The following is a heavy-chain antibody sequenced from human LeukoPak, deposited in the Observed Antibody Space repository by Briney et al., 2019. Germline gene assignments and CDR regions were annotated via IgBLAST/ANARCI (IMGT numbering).Heavy chain of an antibody. CDR2: ISGSGMST. CDR1: AFTFSSYA. Sequence: GGSLRLSCAASAFTFSSYAMSWVRQAPGKGLEWVSGISGSGMSTYYADSVKGRFTISRDNSKNTLYLQMNSLRAEDTAVYYCAKEQSSSGFFDYWGQGTLVTVSS. J-gene: IGHJ4*02. D-gene: IGHD6-6*01. CDR3: AKEQSSSGFFDY. V-gene: IGHV3-23*01.